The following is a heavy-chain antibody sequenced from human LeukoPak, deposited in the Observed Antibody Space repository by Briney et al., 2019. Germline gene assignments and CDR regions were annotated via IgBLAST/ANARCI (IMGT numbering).Heavy chain of an antibody. CDR2: IYTSGST. D-gene: IGHD4-17*01. J-gene: IGHJ5*02. V-gene: IGHV4-4*07. Sequence: SETLSLTCTVSGGSISSYYWSWIRQPAGKGLEWIGRIYTSGSTNYNPSLKSRVTISADTSKNQFSLKLSSVTAADTAVYYCAREYGDSGWFDPWGQGTLVTVSS. CDR3: AREYGDSGWFDP. CDR1: GGSISSYY.